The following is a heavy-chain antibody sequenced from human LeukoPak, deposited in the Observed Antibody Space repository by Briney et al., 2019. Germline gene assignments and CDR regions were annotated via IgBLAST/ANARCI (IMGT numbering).Heavy chain of an antibody. J-gene: IGHJ4*02. V-gene: IGHV4-59*08. D-gene: IGHD3-22*01. CDR3: ARYYYDSSGYYYDY. Sequence: SETLSLTCTVSGGSISSYYWSWIRQPPGKGLEWIGYIYYSGSTNYSPSLKSRVTISVDTSKNQFSLKLSSVTAADTAVYYCARYYYDSSGYYYDYWGQGTLVTVSS. CDR2: IYYSGST. CDR1: GGSISSYY.